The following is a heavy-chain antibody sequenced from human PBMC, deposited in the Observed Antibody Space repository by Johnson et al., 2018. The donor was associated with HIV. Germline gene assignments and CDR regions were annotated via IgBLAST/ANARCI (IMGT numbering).Heavy chain of an antibody. CDR2: IKGDGSEK. CDR1: GFTFDDYA. V-gene: IGHV3-7*02. Sequence: VQVVESGGGLVQPGRSLRLSCAASGFTFDDYAMHWVRQAPGKGLEWVANIKGDGSEKYYVDSVKGRFTISRDNAKNSLYVQMNSLRAEDTAVYYCARGGDGYNSRFREPFGAFDIWGQGTMVTVSS. CDR3: ARGGDGYNSRFREPFGAFDI. D-gene: IGHD5-24*01. J-gene: IGHJ3*02.